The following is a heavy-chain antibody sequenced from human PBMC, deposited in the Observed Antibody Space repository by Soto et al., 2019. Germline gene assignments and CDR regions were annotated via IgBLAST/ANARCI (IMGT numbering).Heavy chain of an antibody. D-gene: IGHD1-20*01. CDR2: ISGTGGNT. V-gene: IGHV3-23*01. CDR3: VKAVYLLDFDY. J-gene: IGHJ4*02. CDR1: GFTFGSYA. Sequence: GSLSLSCAASGFTFGSYAMTFFRHSPCKWLEWVSTISGTGGNTYYADSVKGRFTISRDNSKNTVYLQMNSLRAEDTAVYYCVKAVYLLDFDYWGQGTLVTVSS.